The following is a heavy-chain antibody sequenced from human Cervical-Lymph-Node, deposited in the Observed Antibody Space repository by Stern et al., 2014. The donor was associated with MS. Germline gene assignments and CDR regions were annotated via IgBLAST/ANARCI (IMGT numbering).Heavy chain of an antibody. CDR1: GFDFDSYS. D-gene: IGHD2-21*02. CDR2: SDSSGVKI. Sequence: VQLVESGGGLVKPGGTLRLSCIASGFDFDSYSMSWVRQAPGKGLEWVAASDSSGVKIFYADSVKGRFTISRDNSMKSLYLQMKSLRLEDTATYYCASPHCGGDCWANDQYTMDVWGQGTTVTVAS. CDR3: ASPHCGGDCWANDQYTMDV. V-gene: IGHV3-21*01. J-gene: IGHJ6*02.